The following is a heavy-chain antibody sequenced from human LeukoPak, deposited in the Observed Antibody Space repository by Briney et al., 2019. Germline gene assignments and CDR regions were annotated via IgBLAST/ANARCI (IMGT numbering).Heavy chain of an antibody. D-gene: IGHD6-19*01. Sequence: GGSLRLSCAASGFTFSSYGMHWVRQAPGKGLEWVAVIWYGGSNKYYADSVKGRFTISRDNSKNTLYLQMNSLRAEDTAVYYCARGYSSGWGLDYWGQGTLVTVSS. J-gene: IGHJ4*02. CDR1: GFTFSSYG. CDR3: ARGYSSGWGLDY. V-gene: IGHV3-33*08. CDR2: IWYGGSNK.